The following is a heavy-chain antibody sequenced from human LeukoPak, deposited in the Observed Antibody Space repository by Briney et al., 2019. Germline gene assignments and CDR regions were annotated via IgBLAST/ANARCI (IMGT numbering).Heavy chain of an antibody. V-gene: IGHV3-30*18. J-gene: IGHJ4*02. CDR3: AKEYDSGGYGANFDY. CDR2: VSSDGGTK. D-gene: IGHD3-10*01. CDR1: GFTVSSNY. Sequence: GGSLRLSCAASGFTVSSNYMNWVRQAPGKGLEWVAVVSSDGGTKYYADSVKGRFTISRDNSRNTMYLQMDSLRAEDTAVYHCAKEYDSGGYGANFDYWGQGTLVTVSS.